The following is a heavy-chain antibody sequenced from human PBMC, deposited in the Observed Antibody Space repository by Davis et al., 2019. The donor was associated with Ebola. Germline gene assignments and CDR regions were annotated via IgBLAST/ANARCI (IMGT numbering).Heavy chain of an antibody. D-gene: IGHD3-16*01. CDR2: INPYSGST. J-gene: IGHJ6*02. V-gene: IGHV1-18*01. CDR1: GYSFKTYD. Sequence: ASVKVSCKASGYSFKTYDITWVRQAPGQGLEWLGWINPYSGSTKFAQKFQGRLTLTTDTATATAYMELTSLTYDDTGVYYCARKGEYYYYDLDVWGQGASLIVS. CDR3: ARKGEYYYYDLDV.